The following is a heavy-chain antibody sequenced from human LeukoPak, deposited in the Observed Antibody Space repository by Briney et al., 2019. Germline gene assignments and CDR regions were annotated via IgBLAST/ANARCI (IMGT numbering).Heavy chain of an antibody. CDR3: AKKWNTSPAPWYWYFDL. J-gene: IGHJ2*01. D-gene: IGHD2-2*01. CDR2: ISGSGGST. Sequence: PGGSLRLSCAASGFTFSSYSMNWVRQAPGKGLEWVSAISGSGGSTYYADSVKGRFTISRDNSKNTLYLQMNSLRAEDTAVYYCAKKWNTSPAPWYWYFDLWGRGTLVTVSS. CDR1: GFTFSSYS. V-gene: IGHV3-23*01.